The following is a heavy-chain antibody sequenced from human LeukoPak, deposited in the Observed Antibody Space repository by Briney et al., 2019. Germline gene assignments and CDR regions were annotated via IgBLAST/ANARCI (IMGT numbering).Heavy chain of an antibody. V-gene: IGHV3-9*01. CDR1: GFTFSNYG. CDR3: AKDMAYYYDSSGYFDY. D-gene: IGHD3-22*01. J-gene: IGHJ4*02. Sequence: GGSLRLSCAASGFTFSNYGMHWVRQAPGKGLEWVSGISWNSGSIGYADSVKGRFTISRDNAKNSLYLQMNSLRAEDTALYYCAKDMAYYYDSSGYFDYWGQGTLVTVSS. CDR2: ISWNSGSI.